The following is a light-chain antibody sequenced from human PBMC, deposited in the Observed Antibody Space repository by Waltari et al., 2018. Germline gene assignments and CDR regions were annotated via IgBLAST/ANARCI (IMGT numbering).Light chain of an antibody. CDR3: QMYVRLPAT. Sequence: EIVLTQSPGTLSLSPGERAPLSCRASQSVGRSLTWYQQRHGQAPRLLIYDASTRATGIPDRCSGGGSGTDFSLTISRLEPEDFAVYYCQMYVRLPATFGQGTKVEI. CDR2: DAS. J-gene: IGKJ1*01. CDR1: QSVGRS. V-gene: IGKV3-20*01.